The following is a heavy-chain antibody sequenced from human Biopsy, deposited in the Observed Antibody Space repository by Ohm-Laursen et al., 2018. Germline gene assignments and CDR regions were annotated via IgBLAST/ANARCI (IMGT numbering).Heavy chain of an antibody. CDR2: INPSGRYT. CDR3: ARPRGTATAIADGLDY. V-gene: IGHV1-46*01. D-gene: IGHD2-21*02. Sequence: ASVKVSCKTSGYTFTSYGISWVRQAPGQGLEWLGYINPSGRYTRNAQSFQGRVTMTRDTSTSTVYMELSGLTSDDTAVYYCARPRGTATAIADGLDYWGQGTLVTVSS. CDR1: GYTFTSYG. J-gene: IGHJ4*02.